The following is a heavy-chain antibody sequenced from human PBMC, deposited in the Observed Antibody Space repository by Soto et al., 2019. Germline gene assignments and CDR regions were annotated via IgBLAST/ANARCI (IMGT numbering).Heavy chain of an antibody. CDR1: GFTFDDYA. V-gene: IGHV3-9*01. CDR3: AKDTGQYHDILTGYFDY. CDR2: ISWNSGSI. Sequence: EVQLVESGGGLVQPGRSLRLSCAASGFTFDDYAMHWVRQAPGKGLEWVSGISWNSGSIGYADSVKGRFTISRDNAKNSLYLQMNSLRAEDTALYYCAKDTGQYHDILTGYFDYWGQGTLVTVSS. J-gene: IGHJ4*02. D-gene: IGHD3-9*01.